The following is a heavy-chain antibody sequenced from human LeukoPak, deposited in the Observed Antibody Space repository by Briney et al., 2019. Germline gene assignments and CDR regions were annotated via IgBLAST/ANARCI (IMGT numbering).Heavy chain of an antibody. J-gene: IGHJ4*02. Sequence: ASVKVSCKASGYTFTSYYMHWVRQAPGQGLEWMGLINPTGDSTGYAQKFQGRVTMTRDTSISTAYMEPSRLRSDDTAVYYCARVEWEETGYFDYWGQGTLVTVSS. CDR3: ARVEWEETGYFDY. CDR1: GYTFTSYY. V-gene: IGHV1-2*06. D-gene: IGHD1-26*01. CDR2: INPTGDST.